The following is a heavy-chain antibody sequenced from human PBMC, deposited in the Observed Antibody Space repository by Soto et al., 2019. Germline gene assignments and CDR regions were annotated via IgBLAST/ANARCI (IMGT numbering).Heavy chain of an antibody. J-gene: IGHJ4*02. CDR2: ISAYNGNT. Sequence: ASVKVSCKASGYTFTSYGISWVRQAPGQGLEWMGWISAYNGNTNYAQKLRGRVTMTTDTSTSTAYMELRSLRSDDTAVYYCARDQPLDRETIFGVLAEVDYWGQGTLVTVSS. CDR3: ARDQPLDRETIFGVLAEVDY. D-gene: IGHD3-3*01. V-gene: IGHV1-18*01. CDR1: GYTFTSYG.